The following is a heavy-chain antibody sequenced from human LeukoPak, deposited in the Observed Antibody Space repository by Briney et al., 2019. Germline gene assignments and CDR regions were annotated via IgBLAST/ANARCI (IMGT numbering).Heavy chain of an antibody. J-gene: IGHJ3*02. CDR2: ISGSGGST. V-gene: IGHV3-23*01. CDR1: GFTFSSYA. Sequence: PGGSLRLSCAASGFTFSSYAMSWVRQAPGKGLEWVSAISGSGGSTYYADSVKGRFTISRDNSKNTLYLQMNSPRAEDTAVYYCAKDLAPGHAFDIWGQGTMVTVSS. CDR3: AKDLAPGHAFDI.